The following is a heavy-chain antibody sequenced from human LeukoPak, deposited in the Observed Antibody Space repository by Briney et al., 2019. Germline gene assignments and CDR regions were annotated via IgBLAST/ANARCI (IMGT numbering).Heavy chain of an antibody. V-gene: IGHV3-23*01. J-gene: IGHJ3*02. CDR1: GFTFSSYA. D-gene: IGHD5-24*01. Sequence: GGSLRLSCTASGFTFSSYAMNWVRQAPGKGLEWVSGIGAGGTFTYYADPVKGRFTISRDNSRNTLYLQMNTLRAEDTAVYYCAKKMATNLSGAFDIWGQGTLVTVSS. CDR2: IGAGGTFT. CDR3: AKKMATNLSGAFDI.